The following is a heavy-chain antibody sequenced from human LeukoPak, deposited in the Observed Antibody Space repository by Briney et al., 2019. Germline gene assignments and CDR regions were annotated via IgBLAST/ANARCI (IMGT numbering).Heavy chain of an antibody. CDR2: VRGSDGYT. CDR1: GFTFNTYA. V-gene: IGHV3-23*01. D-gene: IGHD2-21*01. J-gene: IGHJ5*02. Sequence: PGGSLRLSCAASGFTFNTYAMSWVRQPPGKGLEWVSTVRGSDGYTYYADSVRGRFTISRDNSKNTLYLQMNSLRAEDTAVYYCAKGSPSISSGFDPWGQGTLVTVSS. CDR3: AKGSPSISSGFDP.